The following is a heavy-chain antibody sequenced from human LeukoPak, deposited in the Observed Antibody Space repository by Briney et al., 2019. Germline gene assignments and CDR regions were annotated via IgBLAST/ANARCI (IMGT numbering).Heavy chain of an antibody. CDR2: IYTSGST. CDR1: GGSISSYY. V-gene: IGHV4-4*07. J-gene: IGHJ6*03. CDR3: ARGRGYSYGWAHYYYYMDV. Sequence: SETLSLTCTVSGGSISSYYWSWIRQPAGKGLEWIGRIYTSGSTNYNPSLKSRVTMSEDTSKNQFSLKLSSVTAADTAVYYCARGRGYSYGWAHYYYYMDVWGKGTTVTVSS. D-gene: IGHD5-18*01.